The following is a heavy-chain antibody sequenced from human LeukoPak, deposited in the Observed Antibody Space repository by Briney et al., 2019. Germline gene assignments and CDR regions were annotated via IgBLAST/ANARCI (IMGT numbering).Heavy chain of an antibody. D-gene: IGHD5-18*01. V-gene: IGHV4-30-2*01. CDR2: IYHSGST. CDR3: ARPGVGSGRYGAFDI. J-gene: IGHJ3*02. Sequence: KPSETLSLTCAVSGGSISSGGYSWSWIRQPPGKGLEWIGYIYHSGSTYYNPSLKSRATISVDRSKNQFSLKLSSVTAADTAVYYCARPGVGSGRYGAFDIWGQGTMVPVSS. CDR1: GGSISSGGYS.